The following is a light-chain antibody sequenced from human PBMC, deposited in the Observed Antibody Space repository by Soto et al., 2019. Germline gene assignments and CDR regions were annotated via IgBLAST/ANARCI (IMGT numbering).Light chain of an antibody. V-gene: IGKV1-17*03. CDR3: LQYNSYPWT. CDR2: AAS. CDR1: QGFSNY. Sequence: DIQMTQSPAAMSASVGDRVTITCRASQGFSNYLAWFQQKPGKVPKRLLYAASSLQSGVPSRFSGSGSGTEFTLTISSLQPEDFATYYCLQYNSYPWTFGQGTKVEIK. J-gene: IGKJ1*01.